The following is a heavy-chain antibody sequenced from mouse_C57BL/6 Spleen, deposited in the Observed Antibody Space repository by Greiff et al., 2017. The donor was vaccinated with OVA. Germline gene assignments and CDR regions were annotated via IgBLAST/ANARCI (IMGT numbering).Heavy chain of an antibody. J-gene: IGHJ1*03. CDR3: ARDVIYYYGSSHWYFDV. V-gene: IGHV5-16*01. CDR2: INYDGSST. Sequence: DVMLVESEGGLVQPGSSMKLSCTASGFTFSDYYMAWVRQVPEKGLEWVANINYDGSSTYYLDSLKSRFIISRDNAKNILYLQMSSLKSEDTATYYCARDVIYYYGSSHWYFDVWGTGTTVTVSS. D-gene: IGHD1-1*01. CDR1: GFTFSDYY.